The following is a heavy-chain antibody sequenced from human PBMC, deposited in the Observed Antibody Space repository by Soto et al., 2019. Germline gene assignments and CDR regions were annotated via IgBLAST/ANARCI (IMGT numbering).Heavy chain of an antibody. V-gene: IGHV3-30-3*01. J-gene: IGHJ3*02. CDR1: GFTFSSYA. CDR3: ARGPYCSGGTCFGSQSAFDI. D-gene: IGHD2-15*01. Sequence: QVQLVESGGGVVQPGTSLRLSCAASGFTFSSYAMHWVRQAPGKGLEWVAVISYDGYNKYYADSVKGRFTISRDNSKNTLYLQMNSLRAEDTAVYYCARGPYCSGGTCFGSQSAFDIWGQGTMVTGSS. CDR2: ISYDGYNK.